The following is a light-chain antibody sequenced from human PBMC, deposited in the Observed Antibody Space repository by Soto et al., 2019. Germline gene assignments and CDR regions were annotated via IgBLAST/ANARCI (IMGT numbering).Light chain of an antibody. CDR1: QSVLYSSNNKNY. Sequence: DIVMTQSPDCLAVSLGERATINCKSSQSVLYSSNNKNYLAWYQQRPGQPPNLLIYWASTGDSGVPDRFSGSGSGTDFPIPISSLQAEDVAIYYCQQYFSFPWTFGQGTKVDI. V-gene: IGKV4-1*01. CDR3: QQYFSFPWT. J-gene: IGKJ1*01. CDR2: WAS.